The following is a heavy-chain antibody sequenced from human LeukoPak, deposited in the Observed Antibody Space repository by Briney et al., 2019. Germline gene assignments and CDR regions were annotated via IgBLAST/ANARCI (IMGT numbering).Heavy chain of an antibody. D-gene: IGHD6-13*01. CDR1: GFTFSSYG. Sequence: PGGSLRLSCAASGFTFSSYGMHWVRQAPGKGLEWVAVISYDGSNKYYADSVKGRFTISRDNSKNTLYLQMNSLRAEDTAVYYCANTPSYSSSWTFDYWGQGTLVTVSS. CDR3: ANTPSYSSSWTFDY. J-gene: IGHJ4*02. V-gene: IGHV3-30*18. CDR2: ISYDGSNK.